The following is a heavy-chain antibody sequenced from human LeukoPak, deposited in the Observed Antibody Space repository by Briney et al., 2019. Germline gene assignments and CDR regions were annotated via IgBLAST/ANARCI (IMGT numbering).Heavy chain of an antibody. V-gene: IGHV3-23*01. CDR3: ATSTTSFDY. CDR1: GFAFDTYG. J-gene: IGHJ4*02. Sequence: GGSLRLSCAASGFAFDTYGMTGARQAPGKVLEWVSSISGSGYKTYYADSVKGRFTISRDNSKNTLYLQMNSLRAEDTAIYYCATSTTSFDYWGQGTLVTVSS. CDR2: ISGSGYKT.